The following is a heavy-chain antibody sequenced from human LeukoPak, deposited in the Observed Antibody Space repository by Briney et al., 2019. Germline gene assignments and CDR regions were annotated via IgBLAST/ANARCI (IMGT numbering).Heavy chain of an antibody. CDR1: GFSFSSYG. CDR2: ISHAGSNE. V-gene: IGHV3-30*03. Sequence: GGSLRLSCAASGFSFSSYGMHWVRQAPGKGLEWVALISHAGSNEYYAASVKGRFTISRDNSNNTFYLQMNSLRPEDTAVYYCARGDKQLVFNRNKGEFDPWGQGTLVTVSS. D-gene: IGHD6-13*01. J-gene: IGHJ5*02. CDR3: ARGDKQLVFNRNKGEFDP.